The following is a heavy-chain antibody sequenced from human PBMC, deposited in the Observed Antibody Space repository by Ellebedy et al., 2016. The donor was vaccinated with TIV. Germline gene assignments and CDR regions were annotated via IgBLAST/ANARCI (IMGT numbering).Heavy chain of an antibody. V-gene: IGHV3-30-3*01. CDR3: AGEAYCGGDCYDEDFDY. D-gene: IGHD2-21*02. J-gene: IGHJ4*02. CDR2: ISYDGSNK. Sequence: GESLKISCAASGFTFSSYAMHWVRQAPGKGLEWVAVISYDGSNKYYADSVKGRFTISRDNSKNTLYLQMNSLRAEDTAVYYCAGEAYCGGDCYDEDFDYWGQGTLVTVSS. CDR1: GFTFSSYA.